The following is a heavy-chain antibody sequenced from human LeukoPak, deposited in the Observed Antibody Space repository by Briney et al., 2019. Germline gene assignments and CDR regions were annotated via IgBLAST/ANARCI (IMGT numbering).Heavy chain of an antibody. J-gene: IGHJ4*02. CDR2: INHNGNAN. Sequence: PGGSLRLSCAASGFTFSSYWMNWARQAPGKGLEWVASINHNGNANYYVDSVKGRFTISRDNAKNSLYLQMNSLRAEVTAVYYCAREWELLDYWGQGTLVTVSS. V-gene: IGHV3-7*04. CDR3: AREWELLDY. D-gene: IGHD1-26*01. CDR1: GFTFSSYW.